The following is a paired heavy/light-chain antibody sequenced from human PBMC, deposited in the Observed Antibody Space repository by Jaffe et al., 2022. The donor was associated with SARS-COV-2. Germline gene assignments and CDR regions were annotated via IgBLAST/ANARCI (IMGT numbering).Light chain of an antibody. V-gene: IGLV8-61*01. CDR3: VLYMGSGIWV. J-gene: IGLJ3*02. Sequence: QTVVTQEPSFSVSPGGTVTLTCGLTSGSVSTRHYPSWYQQTPGQAPRSLIYSTNTRSSGVPDRFSGSVLGDKAALTITGAQAHDESDYYCVLYMGSGIWVFGGGTKLTVL. CDR2: STN. CDR1: SGSVSTRHY.
Heavy chain of an antibody. D-gene: IGHD2-15*01. CDR2: IVYSGTT. J-gene: IGHJ3*02. CDR1: GGTISSSSHF. CDR3: ARYSGLPRVVFDI. Sequence: QLQLQESGPGLVKPSETLSLNCTVSGGTISSSSHFWAWIRQPPGKGLEWIGSIVYSGTTYYNPSLKSRVTISVDTSKNQFSLKLSSVTAADTAVFYCARYSGLPRVVFDIWGQGTMVTVSS. V-gene: IGHV4-39*01.